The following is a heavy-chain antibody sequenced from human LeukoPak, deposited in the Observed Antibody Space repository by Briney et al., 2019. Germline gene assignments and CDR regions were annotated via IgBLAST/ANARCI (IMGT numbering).Heavy chain of an antibody. CDR3: TTEYEGSGSAFDI. CDR2: IKSKTDGGTT. J-gene: IGHJ3*02. V-gene: IGHV3-15*01. CDR1: GFTFSNAW. D-gene: IGHD1-26*01. Sequence: GGSLRLSCAASGFTFSNAWMSWVRQAPGKGLEWVGRIKSKTDGGTTDYAAPVKGRFTISRDNSKNALQMNSLKIEDTAVYYCTTEYEGSGSAFDIWGQGTMVTVSS.